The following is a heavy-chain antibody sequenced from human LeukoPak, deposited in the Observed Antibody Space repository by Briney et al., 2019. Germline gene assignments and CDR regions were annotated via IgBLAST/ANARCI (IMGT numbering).Heavy chain of an antibody. CDR1: GGSISSYY. J-gene: IGHJ4*02. CDR3: ARVSDYGDLVDY. Sequence: SETLSLTCTVSGGSISSYYWGWIRQPPGKGLEWIGSIYYSGSTYYNPSLKSRVTISVDTSKNQFSLKLSSVTAADTAVYYCARVSDYGDLVDYWGQGTLVTVSS. CDR2: IYYSGST. D-gene: IGHD4-17*01. V-gene: IGHV4-39*07.